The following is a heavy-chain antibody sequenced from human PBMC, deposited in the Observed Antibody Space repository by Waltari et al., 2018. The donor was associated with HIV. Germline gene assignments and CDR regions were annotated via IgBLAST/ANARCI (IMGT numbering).Heavy chain of an antibody. D-gene: IGHD2-8*01. CDR2: INTETGNP. CDR3: ARTLAVKSVMMFDP. Sequence: QLQLEQSGSELEKPGASVRISCKASGYSRTAHAMNWVRQAPGQGLDWMGWINTETGNPTYAQGFTGRFVFSLDASVSTAYLQINSLKTEDTAVYYCARTLAVKSVMMFDPWGQGTLVTVSS. CDR1: GYSRTAHA. V-gene: IGHV7-4-1*02. J-gene: IGHJ5*02.